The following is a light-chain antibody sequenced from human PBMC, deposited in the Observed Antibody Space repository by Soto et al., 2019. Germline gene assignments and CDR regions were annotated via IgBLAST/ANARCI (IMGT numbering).Light chain of an antibody. Sequence: EIVMTQSPATLSVSPGERVTLSCRASQSAISNLAWYQQKPGQTPRLLIYDASTRATDMPGRFSGRGAGAEFTLTISSLQSEDFAVYYCQQYRSWPRTFGRGTKVDIK. V-gene: IGKV3-15*01. CDR3: QQYRSWPRT. J-gene: IGKJ4*02. CDR1: QSAISN. CDR2: DAS.